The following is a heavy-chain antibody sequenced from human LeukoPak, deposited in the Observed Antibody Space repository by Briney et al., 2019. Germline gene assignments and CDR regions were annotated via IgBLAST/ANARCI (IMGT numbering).Heavy chain of an antibody. D-gene: IGHD3-16*02. Sequence: ASVKVSCKASGYTFTSYGISWVRQAPGQGLEWMGWINPNSGDTHYAQNFQGRVTMTRDTSISTAYMELSRLRSDDTAVYYCARISRGGLGGSELSDYWGQGTLVTVSS. J-gene: IGHJ4*02. CDR1: GYTFTSYG. CDR2: INPNSGDT. V-gene: IGHV1-2*02. CDR3: ARISRGGLGGSELSDY.